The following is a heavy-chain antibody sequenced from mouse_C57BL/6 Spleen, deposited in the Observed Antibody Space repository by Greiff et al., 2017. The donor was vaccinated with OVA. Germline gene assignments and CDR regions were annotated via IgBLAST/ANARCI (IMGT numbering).Heavy chain of an antibody. CDR2: IDPSDSYT. Sequence: QVQLQQPGAELVKPGASVKLSCKASGYTFTSYWMQWVKQRPGQGLEWIGEIDPSDSYTNYNQKFKGKATLTVDTSSSTAYMQLSSLTSEDSAVYYCARSRLNYGSSYRYFGYWGQGTTLTVSS. V-gene: IGHV1-50*01. D-gene: IGHD1-1*01. J-gene: IGHJ2*01. CDR1: GYTFTSYW. CDR3: ARSRLNYGSSYRYFGY.